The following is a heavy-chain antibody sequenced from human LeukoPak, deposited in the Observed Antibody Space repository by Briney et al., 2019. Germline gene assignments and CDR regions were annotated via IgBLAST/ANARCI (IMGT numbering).Heavy chain of an antibody. CDR1: GDSASTNSVA. V-gene: IGHV6-1*01. D-gene: IGHD5-24*01. J-gene: IGHJ4*02. CDR3: AREAEITRFDY. CDR2: TSYRSKWYN. Sequence: SQTLSLTCAISGDSASTNSVAWNWIRQSPSRGLEWLGRTSYRSKWYNDYAVSVKSRITITPDTSKNQFSLQLNSVTPEDTAVYCAREAEITRFDYWGQGTLVTVSS.